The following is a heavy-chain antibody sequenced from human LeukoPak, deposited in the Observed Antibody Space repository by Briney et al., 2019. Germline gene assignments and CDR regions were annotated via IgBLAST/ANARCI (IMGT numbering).Heavy chain of an antibody. Sequence: SETLSLTCTVSGGSISTSNYYWGWIRQPPGKGLEWIGNIFYSGSTYYSPSLKSRVTISVDTSKNQFSLKLSSVTAADTAVYYCARAHWFDPWGQGTLVTVSS. CDR1: GGSISTSNYY. J-gene: IGHJ5*02. CDR3: ARAHWFDP. CDR2: IFYSGST. V-gene: IGHV4-39*07.